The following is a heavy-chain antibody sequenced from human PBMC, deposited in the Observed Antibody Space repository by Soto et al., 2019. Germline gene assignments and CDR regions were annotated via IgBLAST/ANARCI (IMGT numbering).Heavy chain of an antibody. D-gene: IGHD5-12*01. Sequence: GGSLRLSCAASGFSFSSYGMHWVRQAPGKGLEWVAVISNDGGNKHYTDSVKGRFTISRDNSKNTFYLQMNSLRTEDTAVYYCANGEGVYYDYSLGYGGQGTQVTVSS. CDR2: ISNDGGNK. V-gene: IGHV3-30*18. CDR3: ANGEGVYYDYSLGY. CDR1: GFSFSSYG. J-gene: IGHJ4*02.